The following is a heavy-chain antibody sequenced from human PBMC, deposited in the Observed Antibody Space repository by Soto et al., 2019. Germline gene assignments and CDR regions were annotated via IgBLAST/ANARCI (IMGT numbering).Heavy chain of an antibody. J-gene: IGHJ3*02. CDR2: ISSSSSYI. Sequence: EVQLVESGGGLVKPGGSLRLSCAASGFTFSSYSMNWVRQAPGKGLEWVSSISSSSSYIYYADSVKGRFTISRDNAKNSLYLQMNSLRAEDTAVYYCARDSFEPGIAAIDAFDIWGQGTMVTVSS. CDR1: GFTFSSYS. V-gene: IGHV3-21*01. D-gene: IGHD6-13*01. CDR3: ARDSFEPGIAAIDAFDI.